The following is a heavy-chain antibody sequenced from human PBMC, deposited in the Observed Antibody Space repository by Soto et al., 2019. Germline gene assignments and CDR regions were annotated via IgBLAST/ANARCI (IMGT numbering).Heavy chain of an antibody. V-gene: IGHV4-34*01. J-gene: IGHJ5*02. CDR2: INHSGST. CDR1: GGSFSCYY. Sequence: SETLSLTCAVYGGSFSCYYWSWIRQPPGKGLEWIGEINHSGSTNYNPSLKSRVTISVDTSKNQFSLKLSSVTAADTAVYYCARKGFGFLNLWGQGTLVTVSS. D-gene: IGHD3-3*01. CDR3: ARKGFGFLNL.